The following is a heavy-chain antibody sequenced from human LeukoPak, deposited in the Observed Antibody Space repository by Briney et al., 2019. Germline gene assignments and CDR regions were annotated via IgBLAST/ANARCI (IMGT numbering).Heavy chain of an antibody. Sequence: PGGSLRLSCGASGFTFSSYAMSWVRQSPGKGLGWVSAISVGSGITYYADSVKGRFTISRDNSKNTLYLQMNSLRAEDTAVYYCAKDRGGSTSDPFFDYWGQGTLVTVSS. V-gene: IGHV3-23*01. CDR1: GFTFSSYA. J-gene: IGHJ4*02. CDR3: AKDRGGSTSDPFFDY. D-gene: IGHD2-15*01. CDR2: ISVGSGIT.